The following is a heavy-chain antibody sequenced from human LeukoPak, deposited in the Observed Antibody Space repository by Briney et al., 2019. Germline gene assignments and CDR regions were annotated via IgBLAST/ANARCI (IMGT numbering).Heavy chain of an antibody. J-gene: IGHJ4*02. CDR1: GFTFSSYW. V-gene: IGHV3-7*01. CDR2: IKQDGSEK. D-gene: IGHD3-3*01. Sequence: GGSLRLSCAASGFTFSSYWMSWVRQAPGKGLEWVANIKQDGSEKYYVDSVKGRFTISRDNAKNSLYLKMNSLRAEDTAVYYCARELSLRFLEWLGAPFDYWGQGNLVTVSS. CDR3: ARELSLRFLEWLGAPFDY.